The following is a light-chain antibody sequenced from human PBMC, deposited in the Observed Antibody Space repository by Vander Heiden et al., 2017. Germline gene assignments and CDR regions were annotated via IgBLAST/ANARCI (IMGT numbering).Light chain of an antibody. CDR3: QQSDSTPLT. Sequence: DIQMTQSPSSLSASVGDRVTITCRASQSISSYLNWYQQKPGKAPKLLIYAASSLQSGVPSRFSGSGSGTDFALTISSLQPEDFANYYCQQSDSTPLTFGQGTKVEIK. CDR2: AAS. J-gene: IGKJ1*01. CDR1: QSISSY. V-gene: IGKV1-39*01.